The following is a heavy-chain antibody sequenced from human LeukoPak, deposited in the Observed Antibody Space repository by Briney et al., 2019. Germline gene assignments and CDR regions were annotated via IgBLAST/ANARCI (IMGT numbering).Heavy chain of an antibody. CDR1: GGSISGSSSY. CDR2: IYNSGRT. Sequence: SETLSLTCTVSGGSISGSSSYWGWIRQPPGKGLEWIGSIYNSGRTDYNPSLKSRVTMSVDTSKNQFSLKLSSVTAADTAVYYCARQRWEPGECDYWGQGTMVTVSS. D-gene: IGHD1-26*01. J-gene: IGHJ4*02. CDR3: ARQRWEPGECDY. V-gene: IGHV4-39*01.